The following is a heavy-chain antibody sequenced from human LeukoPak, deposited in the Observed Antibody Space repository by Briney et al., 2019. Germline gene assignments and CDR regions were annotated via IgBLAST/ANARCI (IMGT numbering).Heavy chain of an antibody. D-gene: IGHD3-10*01. CDR2: ISSDGSIT. Sequence: GGSLTLSCVASGFTLSGDWMHWVRQVPGKVLRGGSRISSDGSITTYADSVKGRFTISRDIARNTLYLQMNSLTVDDTALYYCARSGYYNGYDYWGQGTLVTVS. J-gene: IGHJ4*02. CDR3: ARSGYYNGYDY. CDR1: GFTLSGDW. V-gene: IGHV3-74*03.